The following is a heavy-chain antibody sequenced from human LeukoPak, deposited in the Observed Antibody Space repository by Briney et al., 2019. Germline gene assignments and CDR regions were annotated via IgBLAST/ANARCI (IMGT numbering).Heavy chain of an antibody. CDR3: ARAVGATRGDFDY. J-gene: IGHJ4*02. D-gene: IGHD1-26*01. CDR2: IIPIFGTA. Sequence: ASVKVSCKASGGTFSSYAISWVRQAPGQGLEWMGGIIPIFGTANYAQKFQGRGTITADESTSTAYMELSSLRSEDTAVYYCARAVGATRGDFDYWGQGTLVTVSS. CDR1: GGTFSSYA. V-gene: IGHV1-69*13.